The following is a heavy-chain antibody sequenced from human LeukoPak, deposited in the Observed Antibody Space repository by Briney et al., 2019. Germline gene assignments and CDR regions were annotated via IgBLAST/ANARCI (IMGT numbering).Heavy chain of an antibody. CDR2: INQDGSEK. CDR3: ARDPSPRYTYVYSDC. CDR1: GFSFSGYW. J-gene: IGHJ1*01. Sequence: GGSLRLSCAASGFSFSGYWMNGVRQPPGKGLEWVAIINQDGSEKYFLDSVKGRFTISRDNAKNSLYLQMNSLRAEDTGLYYCARDPSPRYTYVYSDCWGQGTLVTVSS. V-gene: IGHV3-7*01. D-gene: IGHD5-18*01.